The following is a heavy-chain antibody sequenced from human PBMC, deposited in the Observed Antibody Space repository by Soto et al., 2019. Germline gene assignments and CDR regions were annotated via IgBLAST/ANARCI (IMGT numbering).Heavy chain of an antibody. V-gene: IGHV1-3*01. Sequence: ASVKVSCKASGYTFTSYAMHWVRQAPGQRLEWMGWINAGNGNTKYSQKFQGRVTITRDTSISTAYMELSSLRSEDTAVYYCARGTQWLVNYYYYYYMDVWGKGTTVTVSS. D-gene: IGHD6-19*01. CDR1: GYTFTSYA. CDR2: INAGNGNT. CDR3: ARGTQWLVNYYYYYYMDV. J-gene: IGHJ6*03.